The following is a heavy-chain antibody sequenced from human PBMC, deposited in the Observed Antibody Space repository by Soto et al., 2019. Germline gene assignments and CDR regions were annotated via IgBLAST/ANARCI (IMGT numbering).Heavy chain of an antibody. J-gene: IGHJ6*03. Sequence: GGSLRLSCAASGFTVSSNYMSWVRQAPGKGLEWVSVIYSGGSTYYADSVKGRFTISRDNSKNTLYLQMNSLRAEDTAVYYCARDPYSSSPAWYYYMDVWGKGTTVTVSS. V-gene: IGHV3-66*01. CDR2: IYSGGST. CDR1: GFTVSSNY. D-gene: IGHD6-6*01. CDR3: ARDPYSSSPAWYYYMDV.